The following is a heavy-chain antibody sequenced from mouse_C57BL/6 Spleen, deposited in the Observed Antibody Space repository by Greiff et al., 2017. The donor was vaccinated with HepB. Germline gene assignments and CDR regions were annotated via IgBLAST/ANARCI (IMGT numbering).Heavy chain of an antibody. CDR3: ARFPHYYGSSSYAMDY. CDR1: GYTFTSYW. V-gene: IGHV1-64*01. D-gene: IGHD1-1*01. Sequence: QVQLQQPGAELVKPGASVKLSCKASGYTFTSYWMHWVKQRPGQGLEWIGMIHPNSGSTNYNEKFKSKATLTVDKSSSTAYMQLSSLTSEDSAVYYCARFPHYYGSSSYAMDYWGQGTSVTVSS. J-gene: IGHJ4*01. CDR2: IHPNSGST.